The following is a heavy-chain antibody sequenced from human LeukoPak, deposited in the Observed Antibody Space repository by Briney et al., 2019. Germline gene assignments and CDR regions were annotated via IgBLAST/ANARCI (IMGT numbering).Heavy chain of an antibody. CDR1: VGSFSVYY. J-gene: IGHJ6*02. CDR3: ARLPYYDLLTGYYNRGYYSYGMDV. CDR2: INHSGST. V-gene: IGHV4-34*01. Sequence: SETLSLTCAVYVGSFSVYYWSGIRQPPGKGREWIGEINHSGSTNYNPSLKSRVTISVDTSKNQFSLKLSSVTAADTAVYYCARLPYYDLLTGYYNRGYYSYGMDVWGQGTTVTVSS. D-gene: IGHD3-9*01.